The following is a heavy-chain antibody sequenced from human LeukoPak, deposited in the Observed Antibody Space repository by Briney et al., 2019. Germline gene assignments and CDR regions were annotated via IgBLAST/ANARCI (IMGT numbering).Heavy chain of an antibody. D-gene: IGHD3-22*01. CDR2: INTNTGNP. V-gene: IGHV7-4-1*02. Sequence: ASVKVSCKASGYTFTSYAMNWVRQAPGQGLEWMGWINTNTGNPMYAQGFTGRFVFSLDTSVSTAYLQISSLKAEDTAVYYCARVVRSSSGYRYYFDYWGQGTLVTVSS. J-gene: IGHJ4*02. CDR3: ARVVRSSSGYRYYFDY. CDR1: GYTFTSYA.